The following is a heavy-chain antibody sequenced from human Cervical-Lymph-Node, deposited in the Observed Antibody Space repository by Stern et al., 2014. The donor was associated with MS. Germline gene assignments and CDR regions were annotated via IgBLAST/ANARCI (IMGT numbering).Heavy chain of an antibody. CDR2: IRNNSTHT. V-gene: IGHV3-21*01. CDR3: ARARVGDYARSPHLDS. Sequence: EVQLVESGGGLVKPGESLRLSCDASGFTFSHYSINWVRQAPGKGLEWVSSIRNNSTHTYYADSEEGRFTISRDSAKDSVSLHMVSLRVEDTAVYYCARARVGDYARSPHLDSWGQGTLVTVSS. CDR1: GFTFSHYS. J-gene: IGHJ4*02. D-gene: IGHD4-17*01.